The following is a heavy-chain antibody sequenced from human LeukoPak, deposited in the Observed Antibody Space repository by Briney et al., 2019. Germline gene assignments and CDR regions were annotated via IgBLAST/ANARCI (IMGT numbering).Heavy chain of an antibody. CDR3: ARSPTIFGVAPYYYYMDV. CDR2: IIPIFGTA. V-gene: IGHV1-69*13. Sequence: SVKVSCKASGGTFSSYAISWVRQAPGQGLEWMGGIIPIFGTANYAQKFQGRVTITADESTSTAYMELSSLRSEDTAVYYCARSPTIFGVAPYYYYMDVWGKGTTVTVSS. J-gene: IGHJ6*03. CDR1: GGTFSSYA. D-gene: IGHD3-3*01.